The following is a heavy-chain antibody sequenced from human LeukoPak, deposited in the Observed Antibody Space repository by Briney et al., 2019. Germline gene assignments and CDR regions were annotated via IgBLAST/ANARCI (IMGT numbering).Heavy chain of an antibody. CDR1: GYTFTSYY. D-gene: IGHD3-3*01. Sequence: ASVKVSCKASGYTFTSYYMHWVRQAPGQGLEWMGIINPSGGSTSYAQKLQGRVTMTRDVSTSTVYMELSSLRSEDTAVYYCAREGYDFWSGYRVDYWGQGTLVTVSS. V-gene: IGHV1-46*01. J-gene: IGHJ4*02. CDR3: AREGYDFWSGYRVDY. CDR2: INPSGGST.